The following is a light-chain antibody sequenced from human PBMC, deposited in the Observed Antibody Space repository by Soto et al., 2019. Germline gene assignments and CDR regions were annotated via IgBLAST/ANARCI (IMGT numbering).Light chain of an antibody. Sequence: EIVLTQSPGTLSLSPGERAALSCRASQSVISSYLAWYQQKPGQAPRLLIYAASTRATGIPDRFSGSGSGTDFTLTISRLEPEDFAVYYCQQYGSSPPWTFGQGTKVDIK. CDR1: QSVISSY. CDR2: AAS. CDR3: QQYGSSPPWT. V-gene: IGKV3-20*01. J-gene: IGKJ1*01.